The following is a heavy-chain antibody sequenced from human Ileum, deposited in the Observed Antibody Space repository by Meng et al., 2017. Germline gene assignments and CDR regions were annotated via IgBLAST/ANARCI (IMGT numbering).Heavy chain of an antibody. CDR3: ARNGDYSADH. D-gene: IGHD2-21*01. Sequence: QLQLHESGPGLVKPSEHLSLTCTVACGSSSFGYWWSWVRQPPGQGLEWIGKIHHSGSTNYNPSLKSRVTLSVDNSNNQFSLSLTSVTAADTAVYYCARNGDYSADHWGQGILVTVSS. CDR1: CGSSSFGYW. CDR2: IHHSGST. J-gene: IGHJ4*02. V-gene: IGHV4-4*02.